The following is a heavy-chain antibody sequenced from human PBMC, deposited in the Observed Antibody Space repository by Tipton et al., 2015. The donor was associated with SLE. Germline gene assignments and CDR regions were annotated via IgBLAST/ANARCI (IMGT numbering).Heavy chain of an antibody. D-gene: IGHD5-18*01. Sequence: SLRLSCAASGFTFSSYAMSWVRQAPGKGLEWVSAISGSGGSTYYADSVKGRFTTSRDNSKNTLYLQMNSLRAEDTAVYYCAKEGDVDTAMVYAFDIWGQGTMVTVSS. CDR1: GFTFSSYA. CDR3: AKEGDVDTAMVYAFDI. V-gene: IGHV3-23*01. CDR2: ISGSGGST. J-gene: IGHJ3*02.